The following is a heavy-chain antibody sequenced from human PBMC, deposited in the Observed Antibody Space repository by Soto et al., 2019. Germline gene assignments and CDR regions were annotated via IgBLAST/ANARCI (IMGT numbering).Heavy chain of an antibody. D-gene: IGHD1-26*01. CDR2: IWYDGSNK. Sequence: QVQLVESGGGVVQPGRSLGLSCAASGFTFSSYGLHWVRQAPGKGLEWGAVIWYDGSNKYYADSVKGRFTISRDNSKNTLYLQMNSLRAEDTAVYYCARDQGWELPVYLFDYWGQGTLVTVSS. CDR1: GFTFSSYG. J-gene: IGHJ4*02. V-gene: IGHV3-33*01. CDR3: ARDQGWELPVYLFDY.